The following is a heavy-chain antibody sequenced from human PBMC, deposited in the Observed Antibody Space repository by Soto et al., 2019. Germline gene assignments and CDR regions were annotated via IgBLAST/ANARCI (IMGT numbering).Heavy chain of an antibody. CDR2: IYSGGST. V-gene: IGHV3-53*01. D-gene: IGHD3-3*01. CDR3: ARDGVGYYYGMDV. Sequence: GGSLRLSCAASGFTVSSNYMSWVRQAPGKGLEWVSVIYSGGSTYYADSVKGRFTISRDNSKNTLYLQMNSLGAEDTAVYYCARDGVGYYYGMDVWGQGTTVTVS. J-gene: IGHJ6*02. CDR1: GFTVSSNY.